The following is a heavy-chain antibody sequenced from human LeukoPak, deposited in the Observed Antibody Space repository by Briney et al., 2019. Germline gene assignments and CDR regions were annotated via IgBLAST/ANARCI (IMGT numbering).Heavy chain of an antibody. J-gene: IGHJ4*02. Sequence: SETLSLTCSVSGGSISSDDYFWSWIRQPPGKGLEWIGYIYHRGSTSYNPSLKSRVTISLDKSRNQFSLNLSSVTAADTAVYYCARHVSSSYSYGPYYFDYWGQGTLVTVSS. CDR3: ARHVSSSYSYGPYYFDY. D-gene: IGHD5-18*01. CDR1: GGSISSDDYF. V-gene: IGHV4-30-2*01. CDR2: IYHRGST.